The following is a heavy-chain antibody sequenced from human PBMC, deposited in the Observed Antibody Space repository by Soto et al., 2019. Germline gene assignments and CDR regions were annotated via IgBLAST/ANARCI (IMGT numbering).Heavy chain of an antibody. J-gene: IGHJ6*02. V-gene: IGHV3-64*02. D-gene: IGHD2-2*01. CDR1: GSNFSSYA. CDR2: ISSNGGST. Sequence: GGPLRLFCAASGSNFSSYAIHWVRQAPEKGLVYVSAISSNGGSTYYADSVKGRFTISRDNSKNTLYLQMGSLRAEDMAVYYCARGRWECISTSCSSYGMDVWGQGTTVTVSS. CDR3: ARGRWECISTSCSSYGMDV.